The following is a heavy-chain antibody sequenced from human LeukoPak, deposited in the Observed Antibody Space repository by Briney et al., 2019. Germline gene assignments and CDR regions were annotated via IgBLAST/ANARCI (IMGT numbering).Heavy chain of an antibody. CDR2: ISDSGGST. J-gene: IGHJ3*02. CDR1: GFTFSSYA. V-gene: IGHV3-23*01. D-gene: IGHD2/OR15-2a*01. CDR3: AISRLSEPTSPFDI. Sequence: GGSLRLSCAASGFTFSSYAMIWVRQAPGKGLEWVSAISDSGGSTYYADSVKGRFTIPRDNSKNTLYLQMNSLRAEDTAVYYCAISRLSEPTSPFDIWGQGTMVTISS.